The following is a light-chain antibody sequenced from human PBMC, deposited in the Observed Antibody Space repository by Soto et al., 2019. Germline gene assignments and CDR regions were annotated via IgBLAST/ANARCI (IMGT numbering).Light chain of an antibody. CDR3: CSYAGSYTWV. J-gene: IGLJ2*01. CDR2: DVS. Sequence: QAALAQPRSVSGSPGQSVTISCTGTSSDVGGYNYVSWYQQHPGKAPKLMIYDVSNRPSGVPDRFSGTTSCNTASLTISGLQSEDEADSYCCSYAGSYTWVFGGGTKVTV. CDR1: SSDVGGYNY. V-gene: IGLV2-11*01.